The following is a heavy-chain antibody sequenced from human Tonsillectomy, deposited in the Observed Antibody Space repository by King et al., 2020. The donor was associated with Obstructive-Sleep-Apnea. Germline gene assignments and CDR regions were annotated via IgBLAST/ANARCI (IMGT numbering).Heavy chain of an antibody. V-gene: IGHV4-59*01. CDR2: IYYSGST. CDR3: AGDQGYFGSGSYRDNWFDP. CDR1: GGSISSYY. J-gene: IGHJ5*02. D-gene: IGHD3-10*01. Sequence: QLQESGPGLVKPPETLSLTCTVSGGSISSYYWNWIRQPPGKGLEWIGYIYYSGSTNYNPSLKSRVNISIGTSKNQFSLRLSSVTAADTAVYYCAGDQGYFGSGSYRDNWFDPWGQGTLVTVSS.